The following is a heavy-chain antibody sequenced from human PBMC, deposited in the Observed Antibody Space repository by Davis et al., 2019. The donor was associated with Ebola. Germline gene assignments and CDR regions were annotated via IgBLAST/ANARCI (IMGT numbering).Heavy chain of an antibody. J-gene: IGHJ4*02. V-gene: IGHV3-23*01. D-gene: IGHD6-19*01. Sequence: PGESLRLSCAASGFTFNTYTMNWVRQAPGKGLEWVSTIIASGFSKYYADSVKGLFTVSRDNSKNTLYLQMDNLRPEDTAVYYCAREYSGWDKYFDYWGQGTLVTVS. CDR1: GFTFNTYT. CDR2: IIASGFSK. CDR3: AREYSGWDKYFDY.